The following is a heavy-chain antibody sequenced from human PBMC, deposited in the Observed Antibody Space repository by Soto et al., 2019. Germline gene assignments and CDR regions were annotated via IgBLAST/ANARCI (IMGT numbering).Heavy chain of an antibody. D-gene: IGHD2-15*01. CDR2: IQSGGRT. Sequence: EVQLVESGGGLVQPGGSLRLSCAASGFTVSSNYMTWVRQAPGXXXXXXXXIQSGGRTYYAGSVKGRFTISRDNSKNTLFLQMNSLRVEDTAVYYCARDDVHCSGGRCYGVPMDVWGKGTTVTVSS. CDR1: GFTVSSNY. V-gene: IGHV3-66*01. J-gene: IGHJ6*03. CDR3: ARDDVHCSGGRCYGVPMDV.